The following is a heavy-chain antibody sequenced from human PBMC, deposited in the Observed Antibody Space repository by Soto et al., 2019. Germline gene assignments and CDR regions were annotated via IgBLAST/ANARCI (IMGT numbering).Heavy chain of an antibody. D-gene: IGHD2-21*02. J-gene: IGHJ6*02. CDR3: VHSRCGGDCLQSYPSHYYYGMDV. CDR1: GFSLSTSGVG. Sequence: SGPTLVNPTQTLTLTCTFSGFSLSTSGVGVGWIRQPPGKALEWLALIYWDNDKRYSPSLQSRLTITKDTSKNQMVLTKSNMEPVDTATYYCVHSRCGGDCLQSYPSHYYYGMDVWGQGTTVTVSS. V-gene: IGHV2-5*02. CDR2: IYWDNDK.